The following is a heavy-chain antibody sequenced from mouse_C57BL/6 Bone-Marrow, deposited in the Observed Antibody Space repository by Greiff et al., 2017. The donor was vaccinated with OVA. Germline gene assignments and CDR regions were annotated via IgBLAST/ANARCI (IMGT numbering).Heavy chain of an antibody. J-gene: IGHJ4*01. CDR3: ARPIPFITTVVANYAMDY. CDR2: ISSGGSYT. Sequence: EVMLVESGGDLVKPGGSLKLSCAASGFTFSSYGMSWVRQTPDKRLEWVATISSGGSYTYYPDSVKGRFTISRDNAKNTLYLQMSSLKSEDTAMYYCARPIPFITTVVANYAMDYWGQGTSVTVSS. CDR1: GFTFSSYG. V-gene: IGHV5-6*01. D-gene: IGHD1-1*01.